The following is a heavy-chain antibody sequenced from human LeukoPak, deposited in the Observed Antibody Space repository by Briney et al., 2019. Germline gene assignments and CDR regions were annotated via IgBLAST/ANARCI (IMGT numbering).Heavy chain of an antibody. CDR1: GFTFSSYA. V-gene: IGHV3-23*01. J-gene: IGHJ4*02. CDR3: AKGSYYDSSGSFYFDY. Sequence: PGGSLRLSCAASGFTFSSYAMSWVRQAPRKGLEWVSAISGSGGSTYYADSVKGRFTISRDNSKNTLYLQMNSLRAEDTAAYYCAKGSYYDSSGSFYFDYWGQGTLVTVSS. CDR2: ISGSGGST. D-gene: IGHD3-22*01.